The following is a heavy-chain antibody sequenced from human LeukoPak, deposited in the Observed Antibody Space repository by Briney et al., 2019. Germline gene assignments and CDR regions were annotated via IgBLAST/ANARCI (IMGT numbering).Heavy chain of an antibody. J-gene: IGHJ4*02. D-gene: IGHD5-18*01. CDR1: GFIFSDYS. Sequence: QAGGSLRLSCEASGFIFSDYSMNWVRQAPGKGLEWVSAISGSGGSTYYADSVKGRFTISRDNSKNTLYLQMNSLRAEDTAVYYCAKGYSHGYWGQGTLVTVSS. V-gene: IGHV3-23*01. CDR2: ISGSGGST. CDR3: AKGYSHGY.